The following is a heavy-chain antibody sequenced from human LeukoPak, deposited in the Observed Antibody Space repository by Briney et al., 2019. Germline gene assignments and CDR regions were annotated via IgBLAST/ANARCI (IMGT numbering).Heavy chain of an antibody. D-gene: IGHD2-21*02. J-gene: IGHJ3*02. Sequence: GASVKVSCKASEYTFTAYYIHWVRQAPGQGLEWMGWINPNSGGTTYAQKFQGRVTMTRDTSISTAYMELSRLTSDDTAVYYYAREGGYCGGDCYKAPTAFDIWGQGAMVTVSS. CDR1: EYTFTAYY. CDR2: INPNSGGT. V-gene: IGHV1-2*02. CDR3: AREGGYCGGDCYKAPTAFDI.